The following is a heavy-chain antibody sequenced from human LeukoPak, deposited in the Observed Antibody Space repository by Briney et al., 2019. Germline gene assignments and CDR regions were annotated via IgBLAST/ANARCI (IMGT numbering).Heavy chain of an antibody. D-gene: IGHD3-9*01. J-gene: IGHJ4*02. V-gene: IGHV4-39*07. CDR2: IYYSGST. Sequence: SETLSLTCSVSGFTISSSSYYWGWIRQPPGKGLEWIGSIYYSGSTYYNPSLKSRATISVDTSKNQFSLELSSVTAADTAVHYCASLRYFDCLINWGQGTLVTVSS. CDR3: ASLRYFDCLIN. CDR1: GFTISSSSYY.